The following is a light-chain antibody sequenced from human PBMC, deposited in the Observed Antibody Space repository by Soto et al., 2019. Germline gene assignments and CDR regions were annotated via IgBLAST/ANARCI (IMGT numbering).Light chain of an antibody. CDR2: DVS. CDR3: SSYTSSSTLV. V-gene: IGLV2-14*01. CDR1: SSDVGGYNY. J-gene: IGLJ1*01. Sequence: QSALPQPASVSGSPGQSITISCTGTSSDVGGYNYVSWYQQHPGKAPKLMIYDVSNRPSGVSNRFSCSKSGNTASLTISGLQAEDEADYYCSSYTSSSTLVFGTGTKVTVL.